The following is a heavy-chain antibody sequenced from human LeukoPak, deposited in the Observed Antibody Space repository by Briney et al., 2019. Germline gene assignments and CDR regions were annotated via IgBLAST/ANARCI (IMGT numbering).Heavy chain of an antibody. J-gene: IGHJ4*02. CDR3: TRQRLGTYYAFDS. V-gene: IGHV3-11*01. D-gene: IGHD3-22*01. CDR2: ITSGGASK. Sequence: GGSLRLSCAASGFSISSYYMSWIRQAPGKGLEWIAYITSGGASKNYADSVKGRFTISRDKAKNSVALQLNSLRAEDTAVYYCTRQRLGTYYAFDSWGQGTLVTVSS. CDR1: GFSISSYY.